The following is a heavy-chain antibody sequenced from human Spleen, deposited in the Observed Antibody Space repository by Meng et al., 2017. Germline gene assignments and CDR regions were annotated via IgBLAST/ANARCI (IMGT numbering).Heavy chain of an antibody. V-gene: IGHV5-51*01. J-gene: IGHJ1*01. CDR3: ARHYPAAAGTGGGYQH. CDR2: IHPRDSDT. CDR1: GYSFTNYW. Sequence: GGSLRLSCKGSGYSFTNYWIGWVRQMPGKGLEWMGIIHPRDSDTRYSPSFQGQVTISADKSISTAYLQWSSLKASDTAMYYCARHYPAAAGTGGGYQHWGQGTLVTVSS. D-gene: IGHD6-13*01.